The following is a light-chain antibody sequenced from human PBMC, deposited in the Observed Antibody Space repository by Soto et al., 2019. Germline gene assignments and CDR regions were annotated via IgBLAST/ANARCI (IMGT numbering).Light chain of an antibody. Sequence: EIVMTQFPATLSVSPGERATLSCRASQSVSSNLAWYQQKAGQAPRLLMYGASTRATGIPARFSGSGSGTEFILTISSLQSEDFAVYYCQQYNNWPLTFGQGTKVEIK. CDR1: QSVSSN. J-gene: IGKJ1*01. CDR2: GAS. V-gene: IGKV3-15*01. CDR3: QQYNNWPLT.